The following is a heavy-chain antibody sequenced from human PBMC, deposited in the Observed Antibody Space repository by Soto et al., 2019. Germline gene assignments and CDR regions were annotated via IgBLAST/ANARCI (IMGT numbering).Heavy chain of an antibody. CDR2: ISSSGSTI. D-gene: IGHD3-9*01. V-gene: IGHV3-48*03. CDR3: AREKSGYDILTGYPSRYGMDV. J-gene: IGHJ6*02. CDR1: GFTFSSYE. Sequence: GGSLRLSCAASGFTFSSYEMNWVRQAPGKGLEWVSYISSSGSTIYYADSVKGRFTISRDNAKNSLYLQMNSLRAEDTAVYYYAREKSGYDILTGYPSRYGMDVWGQGTTVTVSS.